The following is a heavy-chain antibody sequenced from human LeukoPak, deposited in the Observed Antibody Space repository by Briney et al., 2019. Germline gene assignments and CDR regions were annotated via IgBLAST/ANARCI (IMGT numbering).Heavy chain of an antibody. CDR1: GGSISSGDYY. V-gene: IGHV4-30-4*01. CDR2: IYYSGST. J-gene: IGHJ5*02. CDR3: ARVKRDSSGYYPRGNWFDP. D-gene: IGHD3-22*01. Sequence: SKTLSLTCTVSGGSISSGDYYWSWIRQPPGKGLEWIGYIYYSGSTYYNPSLKSRVTISVDTSKNQFSLKLSSVTAADTAVYYCARVKRDSSGYYPRGNWFDPWGQGTLVTVSS.